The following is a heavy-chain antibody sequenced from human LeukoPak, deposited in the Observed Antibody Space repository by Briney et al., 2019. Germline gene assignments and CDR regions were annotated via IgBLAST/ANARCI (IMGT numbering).Heavy chain of an antibody. Sequence: PGGSLRLSCAASGFTFSSYGMHWVRQAPGKGLEWVAAIWYDGSNKIYADSVKGRFTISSDNSKNTLYLQMNSLRAEDTAVYYCAKERAAAIEGYFDYWGQGTLVTVSS. J-gene: IGHJ4*02. D-gene: IGHD6-13*01. CDR1: GFTFSSYG. V-gene: IGHV3-33*06. CDR3: AKERAAAIEGYFDY. CDR2: IWYDGSNK.